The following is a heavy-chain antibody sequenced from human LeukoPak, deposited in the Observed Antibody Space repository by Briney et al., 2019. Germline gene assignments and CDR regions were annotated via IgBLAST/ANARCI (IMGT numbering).Heavy chain of an antibody. CDR3: ARLGVGRPYYYYGMDV. Sequence: SETLSLTCTVSGGSISSYYWSWIRQPPGKGLEWIGYIYYSGSTNYNPSLKSRVTISVDTSKNQFSLKLSSVTAADTAVYYCARLGVGRPYYYYGMDVWGQGTTVTVSS. D-gene: IGHD3-16*01. CDR1: GGSISSYY. CDR2: IYYSGST. V-gene: IGHV4-59*01. J-gene: IGHJ6*02.